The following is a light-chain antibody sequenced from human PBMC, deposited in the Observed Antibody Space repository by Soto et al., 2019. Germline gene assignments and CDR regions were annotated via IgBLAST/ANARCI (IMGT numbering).Light chain of an antibody. CDR1: SSNIGSNS. CDR2: SDN. V-gene: IGLV1-44*01. CDR3: ATWDDSLNGPV. J-gene: IGLJ3*02. Sequence: QSVLTQPPSASGTPGQRVIISCSGSSSNIGSNSVIWYQQLPGTAPKLLIYSDNQRPSGFPARFSVSKSGTSASLAVSGLQSEDEAEYSCATWDDSLNGPVLGGGTKLTVL.